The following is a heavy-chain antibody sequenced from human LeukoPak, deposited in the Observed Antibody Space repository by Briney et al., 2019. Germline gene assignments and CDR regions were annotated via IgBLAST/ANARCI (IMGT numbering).Heavy chain of an antibody. J-gene: IGHJ5*02. CDR1: GGSFSGYY. D-gene: IGHD1-26*01. CDR3: ARRRGLGSYLFGTYNWFDP. Sequence: SETLSLTCAVYGGSFSGYYWSWIRQPPGKGLEWIGEINHSGSTNYNPSLKGRVTISVDTSKNQFSLKLSSVTAADTAVYYCARRRGLGSYLFGTYNWFDPWGQGTLVTVSS. V-gene: IGHV4-34*01. CDR2: INHSGST.